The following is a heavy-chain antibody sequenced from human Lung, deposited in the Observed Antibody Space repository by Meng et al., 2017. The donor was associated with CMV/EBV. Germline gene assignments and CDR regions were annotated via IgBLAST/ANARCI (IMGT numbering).Heavy chain of an antibody. CDR2: ISYDGNNY. D-gene: IGHD3-3*01. Sequence: FIFSYYAMNWVRPAPSRGLEWLAVISYDGNNYYYADSGKGRFTISRDNSKNTVFLQMNSLRGEDTAVYYCSRGGPGMRFVEWFSFDFWGQGALVTVSS. V-gene: IGHV3-30-3*01. CDR3: SRGGPGMRFVEWFSFDF. CDR1: FIFSYYA. J-gene: IGHJ4*02.